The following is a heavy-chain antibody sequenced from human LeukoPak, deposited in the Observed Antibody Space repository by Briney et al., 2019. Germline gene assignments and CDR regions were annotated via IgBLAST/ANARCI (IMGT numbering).Heavy chain of an antibody. Sequence: PGGSLRLSCAASRFTFSNYWMSGVRQAPGKGRGWVANIKQDGSETYYVDSVKGRFTISRDNAKNSLSLQMNSLRAEDTAVYYCARQRGSGCLDYWGQGTLVTVSS. J-gene: IGHJ4*02. CDR2: IKQDGSET. D-gene: IGHD6-19*01. CDR3: ARQRGSGCLDY. CDR1: RFTFSNYW. V-gene: IGHV3-7*01.